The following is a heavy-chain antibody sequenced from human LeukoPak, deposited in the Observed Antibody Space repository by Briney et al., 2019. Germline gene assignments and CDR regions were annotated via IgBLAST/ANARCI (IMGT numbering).Heavy chain of an antibody. D-gene: IGHD3-10*01. CDR2: INTNTGNP. CDR1: GYTFTSYA. J-gene: IGHJ6*02. Sequence: ASVKVSCKASGYTFTSYAMNWVRQAPGQGLEWMGWINTNTGNPTYAQGFTGRFVLSLDTSVSTAYLQISSLKAEDTAVYYCARDGPLLLWFGEFNYGMDVWGQGTTVTVSS. V-gene: IGHV7-4-1*02. CDR3: ARDGPLLLWFGEFNYGMDV.